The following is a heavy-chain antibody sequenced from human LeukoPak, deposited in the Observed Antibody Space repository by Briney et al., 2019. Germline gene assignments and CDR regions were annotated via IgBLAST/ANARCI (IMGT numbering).Heavy chain of an antibody. CDR2: IGAYNGNT. V-gene: IGHV1-18*01. CDR3: ARVYYDSSGYVYYFDY. Sequence: ASVKVSCKASGYTFTSYGISWVRQAPGQGLEWMGWIGAYNGNTNYAQKLQGRVTMTTDTSTSTAYMELRSLRSDDTAVYYCARVYYDSSGYVYYFDYWGQGTLVTVSS. J-gene: IGHJ4*02. CDR1: GYTFTSYG. D-gene: IGHD3-22*01.